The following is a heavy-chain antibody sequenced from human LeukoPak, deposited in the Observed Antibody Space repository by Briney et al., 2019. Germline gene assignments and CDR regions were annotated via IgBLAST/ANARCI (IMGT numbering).Heavy chain of an antibody. CDR3: TTVGPNKGGFDY. CDR2: IKSKTDGGTT. D-gene: IGHD1/OR15-1a*01. J-gene: IGHJ4*02. Sequence: GGSLRLSCAASGFTFSDYYMSWVRQAPGKGLEWVGRIKSKTDGGTTDYAAPVKGRFTISRDDSKNTLYLQMNSLKTEDTAVYYCTTVGPNKGGFDYWGQGTLVTVSS. CDR1: GFTFSDYY. V-gene: IGHV3-15*01.